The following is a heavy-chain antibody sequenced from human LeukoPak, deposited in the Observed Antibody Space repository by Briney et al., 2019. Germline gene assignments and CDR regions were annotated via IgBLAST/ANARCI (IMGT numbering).Heavy chain of an antibody. CDR1: GFTFSSYE. D-gene: IGHD3-22*01. CDR2: ISSSGSTI. V-gene: IGHV3-48*03. Sequence: GGSLRLSCAASGFTFSSYEMNWVRQAPGKGLEWVSYISSSGSTIYYADSVKGRFTISRDNAKNSLYLQMNSLRAEDTAVYYCARALYYYDSSNGLWGIDAFDIWGQGTMVTVSS. CDR3: ARALYYYDSSNGLWGIDAFDI. J-gene: IGHJ3*02.